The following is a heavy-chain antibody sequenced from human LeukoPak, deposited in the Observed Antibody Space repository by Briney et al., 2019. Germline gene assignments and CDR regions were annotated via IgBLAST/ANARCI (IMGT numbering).Heavy chain of an antibody. Sequence: SETLSLTCAVYGGSFSGYYWSWIRQPPGKGLEWIGEINRSGSTNYNPSLKSRVTISVDTSKNQFSLKLSSVTAADTAVYYCARVRGAYCSGGSCYLDAFDIWGQGTMVTVSS. D-gene: IGHD2-15*01. J-gene: IGHJ3*02. V-gene: IGHV4-34*01. CDR2: INRSGST. CDR1: GGSFSGYY. CDR3: ARVRGAYCSGGSCYLDAFDI.